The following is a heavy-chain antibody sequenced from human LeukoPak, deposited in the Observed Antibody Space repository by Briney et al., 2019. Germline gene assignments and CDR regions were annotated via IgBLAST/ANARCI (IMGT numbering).Heavy chain of an antibody. V-gene: IGHV3-73*01. CDR1: GFTFSGFA. CDR2: IRSKANSYAT. CDR3: NGMVVAATDNYYYYYMDV. D-gene: IGHD2-15*01. Sequence: PGGSLRLSCAASGFTFSGFAMHWVRQASGKGLEWVGRIRSKANSYATAYAASVKGRFTISRDDSKNTAYLQMNSLETEDTAVYYCNGMVVAATDNYYYYYMDVWGKGTTVTVSS. J-gene: IGHJ6*03.